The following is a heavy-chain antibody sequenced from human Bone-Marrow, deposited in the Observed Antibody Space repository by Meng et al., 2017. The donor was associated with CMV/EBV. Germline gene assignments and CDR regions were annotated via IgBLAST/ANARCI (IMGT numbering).Heavy chain of an antibody. CDR1: GFTFSSYA. CDR3: ARDPEYSGSYYYYYYGMDV. CDR2: ISYDGSNK. D-gene: IGHD1-26*01. Sequence: GESLKISCAASGFTFSSYAMHWVRQAPGKGLEWVAVISYDGSNKYYADSVKGRFTISRDNSKNTLYLQMNSLRAEDTAVYYCARDPEYSGSYYYYYYGMDVWGERTTVTVSS. V-gene: IGHV3-30*04. J-gene: IGHJ6*04.